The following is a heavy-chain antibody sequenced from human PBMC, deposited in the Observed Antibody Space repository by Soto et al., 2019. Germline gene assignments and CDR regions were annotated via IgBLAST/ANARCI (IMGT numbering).Heavy chain of an antibody. CDR2: NNPNGGSK. Sequence: QVQLVQSGAEVKKPGASVKVSCKASGYTFSSYYIHWVRQAPGQGLGWVGINNPNGGSKNYAQNFKDRHTVTRDTSTATVYMDLSALTSDDTAMYYCARGLGLGDCWGQGTLVTVSS. CDR3: ARGLGLGDC. CDR1: GYTFSSYY. J-gene: IGHJ4*02. D-gene: IGHD3-9*01. V-gene: IGHV1-46*01.